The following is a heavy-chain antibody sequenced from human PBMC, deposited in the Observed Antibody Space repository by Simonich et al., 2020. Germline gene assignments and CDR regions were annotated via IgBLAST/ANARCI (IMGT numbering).Heavy chain of an antibody. CDR1: GYTFTSYG. Sequence: VQLVQSGAEVQKPGASVQVSCKASGYTFTSYGISWVRQAPGQGLEWMGWISADKGNTHYAQKLQGRVTMTTDTSTSTAYMELRSLRSDDTAVYYCARDQGGRAAAATDYWGQGTLVTVSS. CDR2: ISADKGNT. CDR3: ARDQGGRAAAATDY. J-gene: IGHJ4*02. V-gene: IGHV1-18*01. D-gene: IGHD6-13*01.